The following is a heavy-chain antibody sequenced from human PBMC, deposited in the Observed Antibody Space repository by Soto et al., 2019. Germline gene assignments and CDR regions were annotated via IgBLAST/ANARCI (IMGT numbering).Heavy chain of an antibody. V-gene: IGHV3-23*01. Sequence: VGSLRLSCAASGFTFSSYSMTWVRQAPGKGLEWVSDISGSGDNTYYADSVKGRFTISRDNSKNTLDLQMNSLRAEDTALYYCAKRERWPASGPYWGQGTLVTVSS. J-gene: IGHJ4*02. D-gene: IGHD1-1*01. CDR1: GFTFSSYS. CDR3: AKRERWPASGPY. CDR2: ISGSGDNT.